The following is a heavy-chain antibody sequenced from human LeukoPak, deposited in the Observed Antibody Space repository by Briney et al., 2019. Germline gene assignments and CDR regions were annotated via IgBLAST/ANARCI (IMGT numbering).Heavy chain of an antibody. D-gene: IGHD3-16*02. V-gene: IGHV3-53*01. Sequence: GGSLRLSCAASGFTFSSYAMSWVRQAPGKGLEWVSFIYSDNTHYSDSVKGRFTISRDNSKNTLYLQMNSLRAEDTAVYYCARDNSVGDIAWWFDPWGQGTLVTVSS. CDR3: ARDNSVGDIAWWFDP. CDR1: GFTFSSYA. CDR2: IYSDNT. J-gene: IGHJ5*02.